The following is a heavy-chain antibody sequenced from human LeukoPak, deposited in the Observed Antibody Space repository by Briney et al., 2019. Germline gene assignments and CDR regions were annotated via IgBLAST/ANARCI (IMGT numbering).Heavy chain of an antibody. CDR1: GGTFSSYA. V-gene: IGHV1-69*04. Sequence: SVKVSCKASGGTFSSYAISWVRQAPGQGLEWMGRIIPILGIANYAQKFQGRVTITADKSTSTAYMELSSLRSEDTAVYYCARDLGWVGATDYWGQGTLVTVSS. D-gene: IGHD1-26*01. J-gene: IGHJ4*02. CDR3: ARDLGWVGATDY. CDR2: IIPILGIA.